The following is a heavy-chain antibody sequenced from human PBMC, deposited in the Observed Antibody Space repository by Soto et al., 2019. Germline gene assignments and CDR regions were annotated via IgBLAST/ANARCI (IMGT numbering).Heavy chain of an antibody. V-gene: IGHV3-48*03. J-gene: IGHJ6*02. CDR2: ISSSGSTI. Sequence: GGSLRLSCTASGFTFGDYAMSWVRQAPGKGLEWVSYISSSGSTIYYADSVKGRFTISRDNAKNSLYLQMNSLRAEDTAVYYCASHTVTIRLGMDVWGQGTTVTVYS. CDR3: ASHTVTIRLGMDV. D-gene: IGHD4-4*01. CDR1: GFTFGDYA.